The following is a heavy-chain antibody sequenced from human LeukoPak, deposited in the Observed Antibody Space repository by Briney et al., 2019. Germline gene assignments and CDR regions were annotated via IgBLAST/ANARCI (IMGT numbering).Heavy chain of an antibody. CDR1: GYNFTNYW. CDR2: IYPGDSDT. CDR3: ARHGYSSSWYTGDYYYYYMDV. D-gene: IGHD2-2*03. V-gene: IGHV5-51*01. J-gene: IGHJ6*03. Sequence: GESLKISCKGSGYNFTNYWIGWVRQMPGKVLEWMGIIYPGDSDTRYSPSFQGQVTMSADKSISTAYLQWSSLKASDTAMYYCARHGYSSSWYTGDYYYYYMDVWGKGTTVTVSS.